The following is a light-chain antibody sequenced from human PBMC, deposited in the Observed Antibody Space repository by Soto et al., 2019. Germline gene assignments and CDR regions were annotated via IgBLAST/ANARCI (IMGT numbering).Light chain of an antibody. CDR3: QQYGSSQA. V-gene: IGKV3-20*01. Sequence: EVVLTQSPGTLSLSPAERTTVSCRASQIVSSSYLAWYQQKPGQAPRLLIYGASSRATGIPDRFSGSGSGTDFTLTISRLEPEDFAVYYCQQYGSSQAFGQGTKVDIK. J-gene: IGKJ1*01. CDR2: GAS. CDR1: QIVSSSY.